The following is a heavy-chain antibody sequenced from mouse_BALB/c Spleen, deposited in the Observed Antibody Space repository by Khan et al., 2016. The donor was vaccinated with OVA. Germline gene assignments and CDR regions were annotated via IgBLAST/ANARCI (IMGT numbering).Heavy chain of an antibody. Sequence: QIQLVQSGPELKKPGETVRISCKASGYTFTTAGMQWVQKMPGKGLKWIGWINTHSGVPKYAEDFKGRFVFSLETSDSTAYLQITNLKNEDTATYCCARGGAAFYRNDGGAMDSWGQGTSVTVSS. D-gene: IGHD2-14*01. V-gene: IGHV9-4*02. J-gene: IGHJ4*01. CDR3: ARGGAAFYRNDGGAMDS. CDR2: INTHSGVP. CDR1: GYTFTTAG.